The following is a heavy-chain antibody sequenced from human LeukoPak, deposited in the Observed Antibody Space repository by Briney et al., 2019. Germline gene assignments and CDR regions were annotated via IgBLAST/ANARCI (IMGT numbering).Heavy chain of an antibody. V-gene: IGHV4-30-4*01. CDR2: IYYSGST. J-gene: IGHJ4*02. CDR3: ARRGYCSSTSCHYFDS. Sequence: PSQTLSLTCTVSGGSISSGDYYWSWIRQPPGKGLEWIGYIYYSGSTYYNPSLKSRVTISVDTSKNQFSLKLSSVTAADTAVYYCARRGYCSSTSCHYFDSWGQGTLVTVSS. CDR1: GGSISSGDYY. D-gene: IGHD2-2*01.